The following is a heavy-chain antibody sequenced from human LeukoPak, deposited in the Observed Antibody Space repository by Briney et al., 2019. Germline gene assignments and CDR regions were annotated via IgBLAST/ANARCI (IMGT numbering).Heavy chain of an antibody. V-gene: IGHV3-21*01. Sequence: EGSLRLSCAASGFAFSSYSMNWVRQAPGKGLEWVSSISSSRSYTYYADSVRGRFTISRDNAKNSLYLQMNSLRAEDTAVYYCARGGTNFDYWGQGTLVTVSS. J-gene: IGHJ4*02. CDR2: ISSSRSYT. D-gene: IGHD1-26*01. CDR3: ARGGTNFDY. CDR1: GFAFSSYS.